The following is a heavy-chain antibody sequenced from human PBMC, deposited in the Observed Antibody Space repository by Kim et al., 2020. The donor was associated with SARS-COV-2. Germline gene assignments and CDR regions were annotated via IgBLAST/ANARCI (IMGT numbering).Heavy chain of an antibody. V-gene: IGHV1-58*01. CDR3: AAVGDGDYSDY. Sequence: SVKVSCKASGFTFTSSAVQWVRQARGQRLEWIGWSVVGSGNTNYAQKFQERVTITRDMSTSTAYMELSSLRSEDTAVYYCAAVGDGDYSDYWGQGTLVTVSS. J-gene: IGHJ4*02. CDR1: GFTFTSSA. CDR2: SVVGSGNT. D-gene: IGHD3-10*01.